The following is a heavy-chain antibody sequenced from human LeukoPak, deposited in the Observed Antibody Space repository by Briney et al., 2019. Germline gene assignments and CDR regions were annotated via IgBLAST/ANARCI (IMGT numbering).Heavy chain of an antibody. J-gene: IGHJ4*02. CDR2: ISGSGLRT. V-gene: IGHV3-23*01. Sequence: PGGSLRLSCAASGFIFSNYAMAWVRQTPGKGLEWVSAISGSGLRTNYADSARGRFTISRDNSKNTVDLQMDSLRAEDTAIYYCARGWMVKYYFDYWGQGTLVTVSS. CDR3: ARGWMVKYYFDY. CDR1: GFIFSNYA. D-gene: IGHD6-19*01.